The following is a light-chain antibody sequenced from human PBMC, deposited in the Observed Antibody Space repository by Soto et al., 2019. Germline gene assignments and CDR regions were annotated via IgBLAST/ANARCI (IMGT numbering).Light chain of an antibody. CDR3: QQDYNLTIT. J-gene: IGKJ5*01. Sequence: DIVMTQSPATLSVSPVERATLSFRASQSVSSNLAWYQQKPGQAPRLLIYGASTRATGITARFSGSGPGTDFTLNISRLQPEDFAVYYCQQDYNLTITVGPGTRLEI. CDR2: GAS. CDR1: QSVSSN. V-gene: IGKV3-15*01.